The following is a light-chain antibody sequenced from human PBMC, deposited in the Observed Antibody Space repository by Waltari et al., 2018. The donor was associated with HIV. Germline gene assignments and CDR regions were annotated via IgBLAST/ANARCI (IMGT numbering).Light chain of an antibody. J-gene: IGLJ3*02. Sequence: QSVLTQSPSASGTPGQRVTISCSASSSNIAANTVRWYQQFSGTAPKLLIHSNNQRPPGVTDRFSGTKSGTAASLAISGLQSEDEADYYCAAWDDGVNGWVFGGGTKLTVL. V-gene: IGLV1-44*01. CDR2: SNN. CDR3: AAWDDGVNGWV. CDR1: SSNIAANT.